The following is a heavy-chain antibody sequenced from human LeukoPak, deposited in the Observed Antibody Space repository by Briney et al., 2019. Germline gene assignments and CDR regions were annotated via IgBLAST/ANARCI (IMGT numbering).Heavy chain of an antibody. J-gene: IGHJ4*02. Sequence: SVKVSCKASGYTFTSYGISWVRQAPGQGLEWMGGIIPIFGTANYAQKFQGRVTITADESTSTAYMELSSLRSEDTAVYYCARAPDEYSSSGFGYWGQGTLVTVSS. CDR1: GYTFTSYG. V-gene: IGHV1-69*13. D-gene: IGHD6-6*01. CDR2: IIPIFGTA. CDR3: ARAPDEYSSSGFGY.